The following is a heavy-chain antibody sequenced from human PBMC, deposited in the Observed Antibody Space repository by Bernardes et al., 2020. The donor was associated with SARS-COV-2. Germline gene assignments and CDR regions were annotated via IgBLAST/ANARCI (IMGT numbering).Heavy chain of an antibody. CDR1: GFIFSNYC. CDR2: INSDGSST. CDR3: ARVGAGRPFDI. Sequence: GGPLRLSCASSGFIFSNYCVHWVRRGPGKGLVWVYRINSDGSSTSYADSVKGRFTIYRDNAKNTLFLQMNSLGAEDTAVYYCARVGAGRPFDIWGQGTMVTVS. J-gene: IGHJ3*02. V-gene: IGHV3-74*01. D-gene: IGHD3-3*01.